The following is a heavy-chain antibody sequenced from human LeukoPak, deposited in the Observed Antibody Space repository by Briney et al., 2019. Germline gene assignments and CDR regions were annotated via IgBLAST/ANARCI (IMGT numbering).Heavy chain of an antibody. V-gene: IGHV1-2*02. Sequence: RASVKVSCKASGYTFTSYYMHWVRQAPGQRLEWMGWINPNSGATKYAQKFQGRVTMTRDTSISTAYMELSRLTSDDTAVYYCARGEYVISGYRNDAFDIWGQGTMVTVSS. J-gene: IGHJ3*02. CDR2: INPNSGAT. CDR3: ARGEYVISGYRNDAFDI. CDR1: GYTFTSYY. D-gene: IGHD3-22*01.